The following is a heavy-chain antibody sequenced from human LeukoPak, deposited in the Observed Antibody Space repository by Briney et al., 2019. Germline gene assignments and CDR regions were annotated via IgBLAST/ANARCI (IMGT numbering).Heavy chain of an antibody. Sequence: PSETLSLTCTVSGGSISSSSYYWGWIRQPPGKGLEWIGYIYYGGSTNYNPSLKSRVTISVDTSKNQFSLKLSSVTAADTAVYYCARYDSSGLDYWGQGTPVTVSS. J-gene: IGHJ4*02. CDR1: GGSISSSSYY. CDR2: IYYGGST. CDR3: ARYDSSGLDY. D-gene: IGHD3-22*01. V-gene: IGHV4-61*05.